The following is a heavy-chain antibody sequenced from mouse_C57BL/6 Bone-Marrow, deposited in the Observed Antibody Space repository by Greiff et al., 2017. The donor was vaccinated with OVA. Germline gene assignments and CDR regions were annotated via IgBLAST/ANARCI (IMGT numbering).Heavy chain of an antibody. D-gene: IGHD2-12*01. CDR2: IDPEDGET. CDR1: GFNIKDYY. V-gene: IGHV14-2*01. Sequence: VQLKQSGAELVKPGASVKLSCTASGFNIKDYYMHWVQQRPEQGLEWIGRIDPEDGETKYAPKFQGKATIPADTSSNTAYLQLSSLTSEDTAVEYCASFPYSDCEDWFAYWGQGTLVTVSA. CDR3: ASFPYSDCEDWFAY. J-gene: IGHJ3*01.